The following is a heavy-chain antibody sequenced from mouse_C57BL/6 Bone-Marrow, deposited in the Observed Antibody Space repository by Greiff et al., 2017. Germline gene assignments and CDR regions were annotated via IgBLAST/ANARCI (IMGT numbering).Heavy chain of an antibody. V-gene: IGHV1-81*01. D-gene: IGHD2-2*01. CDR1: GYTFTSYG. CDR3: AGGGGVMVTTSCAY. Sequence: QVQLQQSGAELARPGASVKLSCKASGYTFTSYGISWVKQRTGQGLEWIGEIFPRSGNAYYNEKFKGKATLTADKSSSTAYMEVRSLTSEDSAVYFWAGGGGVMVTTSCAYWGQGTLVTVSA. CDR2: IFPRSGNA. J-gene: IGHJ3*01.